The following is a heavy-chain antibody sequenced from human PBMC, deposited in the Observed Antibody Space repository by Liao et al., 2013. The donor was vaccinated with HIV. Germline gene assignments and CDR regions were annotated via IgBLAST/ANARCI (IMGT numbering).Heavy chain of an antibody. D-gene: IGHD3-22*01. CDR2: IYTSGST. J-gene: IGHJ4*02. CDR1: YGSISNYY. V-gene: IGHV4-4*07. CDR3: ARDGGYYYDSSGFFDC. Sequence: QVQLQESGPGLVKPSETLSLTCTVSYGSISNYYWSWIRQPAGKGLEWIGRIYTSGSTNYNPSLKSRVTMSVDTSKNQFSLKLSSVTAADTAVYYCARDGGYYYDSSGFFDCWGQGTLVTVSS.